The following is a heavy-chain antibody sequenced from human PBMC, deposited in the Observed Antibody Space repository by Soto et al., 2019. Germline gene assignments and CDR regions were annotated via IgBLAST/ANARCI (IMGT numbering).Heavy chain of an antibody. Sequence: GGSLRLSCATSGFTVNSNRMSWVRQAPGKGLEWVSVIYSGGSTYYADSVKGRFTISRDNAKNSLYLQMNSLRAEDTAVYYCARDAPPDDYWGQGTLVTVSS. CDR1: GFTVNSNR. CDR2: IYSGGST. J-gene: IGHJ4*02. CDR3: ARDAPPDDY. V-gene: IGHV3-66*01.